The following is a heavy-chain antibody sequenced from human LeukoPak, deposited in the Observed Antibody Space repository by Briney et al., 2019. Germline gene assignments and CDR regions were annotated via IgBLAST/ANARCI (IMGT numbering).Heavy chain of an antibody. CDR3: ARDYFSVIRHIVATKIHSGGWFDP. J-gene: IGHJ5*02. D-gene: IGHD5-12*01. Sequence: GGSLRLSCAASGFTFTNYWMSWVRQAPGKGLELVANIKQDRSEKYYVDSVKGRFTISRDNAKNTLYLQMNSLRAEDTAVYYCARDYFSVIRHIVATKIHSGGWFDPWGQGTLVTVSS. V-gene: IGHV3-7*01. CDR1: GFTFTNYW. CDR2: IKQDRSEK.